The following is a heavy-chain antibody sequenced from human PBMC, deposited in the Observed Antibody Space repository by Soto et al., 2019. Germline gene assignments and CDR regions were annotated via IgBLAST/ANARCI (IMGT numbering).Heavy chain of an antibody. D-gene: IGHD6-6*01. CDR2: IWYDGSNK. J-gene: IGHJ4*02. Sequence: GGSLRLSCAASGFTFSSYGMHWVRQAPGKGLEWVAVIWYDGSNKYYADSVKGRFTISRDNSKNTLYLQMNSLRAEDTAVYYCASRYQYSSSSLDYWGQGTLVTVSS. V-gene: IGHV3-33*01. CDR3: ASRYQYSSSSLDY. CDR1: GFTFSSYG.